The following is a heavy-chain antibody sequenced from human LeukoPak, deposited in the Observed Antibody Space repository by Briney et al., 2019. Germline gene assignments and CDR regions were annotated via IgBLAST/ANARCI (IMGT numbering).Heavy chain of an antibody. CDR3: ARGGTQLTFPV. CDR1: GGSISSYY. D-gene: IGHD4/OR15-4a*01. V-gene: IGHV4-59*01. Sequence: SEILSLTCSVSGGSISSYYWSWIRQPPGKGLEWIGYMYYSGSANYNPSLKSRVTMSVDTSKNHFSLNLTSVTAADTAVYYCARGGTQLTFPVWGQGTLVTVSS. CDR2: MYYSGSA. J-gene: IGHJ4*02.